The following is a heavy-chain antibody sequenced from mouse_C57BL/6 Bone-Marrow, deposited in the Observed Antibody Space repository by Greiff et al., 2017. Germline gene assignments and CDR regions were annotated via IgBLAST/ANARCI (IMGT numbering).Heavy chain of an antibody. CDR3: ARGELLRYPFAY. CDR2: IYPRSGNT. CDR1: GYTSTSYG. Sequence: QVQLQQSGAELARPGASVKLSCKASGYTSTSYGISWVKQRTGQGLEWIGEIYPRSGNTYYNEKFKGKATLTADKSSSTAYMELRSLTSEDSAVYFCARGELLRYPFAYWGQGTLVTVSA. D-gene: IGHD1-1*01. J-gene: IGHJ3*01. V-gene: IGHV1-81*01.